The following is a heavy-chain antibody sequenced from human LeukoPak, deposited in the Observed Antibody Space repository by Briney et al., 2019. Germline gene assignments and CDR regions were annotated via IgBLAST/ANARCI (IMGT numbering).Heavy chain of an antibody. D-gene: IGHD3-16*01. CDR1: GFSLNIYA. CDR2: LSYDGGDK. J-gene: IGHJ4*02. Sequence: GGSLRLSCAASGFSLNIYAMYWVRQAPGKGLEWVALLSYDGGDKYYAETMKGRITISRDNAENTLYLQMNNLRPDDTAFYYCVKEGVEYSYSYGDYWGQGTLVTVSS. V-gene: IGHV3-30*18. CDR3: VKEGVEYSYSYGDY.